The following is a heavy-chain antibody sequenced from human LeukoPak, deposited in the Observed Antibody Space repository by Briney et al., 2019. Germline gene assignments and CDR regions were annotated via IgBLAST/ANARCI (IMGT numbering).Heavy chain of an antibody. CDR3: ARLWFGEYPYYFYYMDV. J-gene: IGHJ6*03. CDR2: LYHSGST. Sequence: PSETLSLTCTVSGYSISSGYYWGWIRQPPGKGLEWIGSLYHSGSTYYNPSLKSRVTISIDTSKNQFSLKLSSVTAADTAVYYCARLWFGEYPYYFYYMDVWGKGTTVTVCS. CDR1: GYSISSGYY. V-gene: IGHV4-38-2*02. D-gene: IGHD3-10*01.